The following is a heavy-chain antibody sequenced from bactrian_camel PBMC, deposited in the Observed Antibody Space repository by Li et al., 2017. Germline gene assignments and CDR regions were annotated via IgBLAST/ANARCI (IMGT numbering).Heavy chain of an antibody. CDR2: IDSDGMVP. D-gene: IGHD1*01. CDR1: GFAYSNYC. Sequence: QVQLVESGGGSVQAGGSLRLSCTGLSGFAYSNYCMGWFRETSGKEREGVAAIDSDGMVPSYADSVKGRFTVYVNKTGDTVYLQMDNLKPEDTGTYSCKTNKWGLPCGDYVQGQGTQVTVS. V-gene: IGHV3S26*01. J-gene: IGHJ4*01.